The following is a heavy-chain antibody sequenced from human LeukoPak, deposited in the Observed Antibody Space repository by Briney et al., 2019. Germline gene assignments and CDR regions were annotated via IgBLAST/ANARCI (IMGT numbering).Heavy chain of an antibody. J-gene: IGHJ6*03. V-gene: IGHV4-4*07. CDR3: ARETSGTYYNPLGYMDV. D-gene: IGHD3-10*01. CDR2: IFTSGIT. CDR1: GGSISIYY. Sequence: SETLSLACTVSGGSISIYYWNWIRQPAGKGLEWIGRIFTSGITNYNPSLKSRVTMSVDTSKNQFSLNLSSVIAADTAIYYCARETSGTYYNPLGYMDVWGKGTTVTVSS.